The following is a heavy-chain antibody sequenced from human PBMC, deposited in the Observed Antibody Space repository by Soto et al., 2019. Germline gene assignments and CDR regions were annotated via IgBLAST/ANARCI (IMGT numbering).Heavy chain of an antibody. CDR2: ISYDGSNK. V-gene: IGHV3-30*18. J-gene: IGHJ4*02. Sequence: QVQLVESGGGVVQPGRSLRLSCAASGFTFSSYGMHWVRQAPGKGLEWVAVISYDGSNKYYADSVKGRFTISRDNSKNTLYLQMNSPRAEDTAVYYCAKASDDYGDHIPYWGQGTLVTVSS. CDR3: AKASDDYGDHIPY. D-gene: IGHD4-17*01. CDR1: GFTFSSYG.